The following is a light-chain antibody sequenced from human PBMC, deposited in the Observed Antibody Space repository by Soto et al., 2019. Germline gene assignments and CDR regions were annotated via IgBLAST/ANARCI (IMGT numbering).Light chain of an antibody. CDR3: ATWDDSLNSPL. CDR2: SHN. CDR1: SSNIGSYT. J-gene: IGLJ2*01. V-gene: IGLV1-44*01. Sequence: QSVLTQPPSASGTPGQTITISGSGSSSNIGSYTVHWYQLLPGTAPKLLIYSHNQRPSGVPDRFSGSKSGTSASLAISGLQSEDEADYYCATWDDSLNSPLFGGGTQLTVL.